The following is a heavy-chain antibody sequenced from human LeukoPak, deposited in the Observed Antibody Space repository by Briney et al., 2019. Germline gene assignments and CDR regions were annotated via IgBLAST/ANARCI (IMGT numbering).Heavy chain of an antibody. CDR2: ISSSSSYI. V-gene: IGHV3-21*01. CDR3: ARDLWMDCSGGSCPFDY. J-gene: IGHJ4*02. D-gene: IGHD2-15*01. Sequence: GGSLRLSCAASGFTFSSYSMNWVRQAPGKGLEWVSSISSSSSYIYYADSVKGRFTISRDNAKNSLYLQMNSLRAEDTAVYYCARDLWMDCSGGSCPFDYWGQGTLVTVSS. CDR1: GFTFSSYS.